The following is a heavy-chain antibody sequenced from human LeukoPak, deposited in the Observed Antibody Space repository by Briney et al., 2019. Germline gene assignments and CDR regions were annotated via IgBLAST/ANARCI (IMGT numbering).Heavy chain of an antibody. CDR3: ARVDRGYSYAPEGY. CDR2: INWHGGST. J-gene: IGHJ4*02. V-gene: IGHV3-20*04. CDR1: GFTFDDYG. Sequence: GGSLRLSCAASGFTFDDYGMSWVRQAPGKGLEWVSGINWHGGSTGYADSVKGRFPISRDNAKNSLYLQMNSLRAEDTAWYYCARVDRGYSYAPEGYWGQGTLVTVSS. D-gene: IGHD5-18*01.